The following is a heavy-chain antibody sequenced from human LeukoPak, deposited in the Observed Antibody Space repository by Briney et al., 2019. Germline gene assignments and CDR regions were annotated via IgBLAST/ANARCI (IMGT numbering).Heavy chain of an antibody. CDR1: GGSISSGDYY. CDR2: IYSSGTT. Sequence: PSETLSLTCTVSGGSISSGDYYWSWIRQPPGKGLEWIGYIYSSGTTYYNPSRKSRVTISVDTSKNQFSLKLSSVTAADTAVYHCARGSGYGDYPDYWGQGTLVPVSS. J-gene: IGHJ4*02. V-gene: IGHV4-30-4*01. CDR3: ARGSGYGDYPDY. D-gene: IGHD4-17*01.